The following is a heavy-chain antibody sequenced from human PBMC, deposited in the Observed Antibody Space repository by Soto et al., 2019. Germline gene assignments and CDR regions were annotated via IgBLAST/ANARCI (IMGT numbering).Heavy chain of an antibody. Sequence: GGSLRLSCAASGFTFSSYSMNWVRQAPGKGLEWVSSISSSSSYIYYADSVKGRFTISRDNAKNSLYLQMNSLRAEDTAVYYCARDHGGSTWFVGIYYYFGVDVWGQGTTVTVSS. V-gene: IGHV3-21*01. J-gene: IGHJ6*02. CDR1: GFTFSSYS. CDR2: ISSSSSYI. D-gene: IGHD6-13*01. CDR3: ARDHGGSTWFVGIYYYFGVDV.